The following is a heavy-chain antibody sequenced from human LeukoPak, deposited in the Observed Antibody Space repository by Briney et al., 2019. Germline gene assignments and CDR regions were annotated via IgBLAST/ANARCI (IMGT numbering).Heavy chain of an antibody. D-gene: IGHD4-23*01. CDR1: GFTFSTYA. CDR2: ISPGGDST. J-gene: IGHJ5*02. V-gene: IGHV3-23*01. CDR3: AKSVTADP. Sequence: GGSLRLSCAASGFTFSTYALIWVRQAPGKGLEWVSAISPGGDSTYYADSVKGRFAISRDNSKNTLYLQMHSLRAEDTAVYYCAKSVTADPWGQGTLVTVSS.